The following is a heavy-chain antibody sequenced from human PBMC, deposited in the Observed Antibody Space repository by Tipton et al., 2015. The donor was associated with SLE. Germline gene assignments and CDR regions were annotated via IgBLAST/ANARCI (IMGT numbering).Heavy chain of an antibody. Sequence: TLSLTCTDSDASMNYYYWTWIRQSPGKGLEWIGYIYHSGTTYYNPSLESRVTMSIDMSKNQFSLNLSSVTAADTAVYYCARDRDSGSALDVFDIWGQGTMVTVSS. J-gene: IGHJ3*02. D-gene: IGHD1-26*01. CDR1: DASMNYYY. V-gene: IGHV4-30-2*06. CDR2: IYHSGTT. CDR3: ARDRDSGSALDVFDI.